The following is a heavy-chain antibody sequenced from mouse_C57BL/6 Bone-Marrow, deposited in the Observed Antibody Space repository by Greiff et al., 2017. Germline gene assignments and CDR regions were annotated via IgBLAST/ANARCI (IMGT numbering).Heavy chain of an antibody. Sequence: QVQLQQSGAELMKPGASVKLSCKATGYTFTGYWIEWVKQRPGHGLEWIGEILPGSGSTNYNEKFKGKATFTADTSSNTAYMQLSSLTTEDSAIYYCANPSFYYYGSHWYFDVWGTGTTVTVSS. CDR3: ANPSFYYYGSHWYFDV. J-gene: IGHJ1*03. CDR2: ILPGSGST. V-gene: IGHV1-9*01. D-gene: IGHD1-1*01. CDR1: GYTFTGYW.